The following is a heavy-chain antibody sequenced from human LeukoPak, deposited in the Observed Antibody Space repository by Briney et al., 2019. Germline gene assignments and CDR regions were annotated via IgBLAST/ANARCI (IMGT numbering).Heavy chain of an antibody. D-gene: IGHD3-9*01. CDR1: GYTLTELS. J-gene: IGHJ5*02. CDR2: FDPEDGET. V-gene: IGHV1-24*01. Sequence: ASVKVSCKVSGYTLTELSMHWVRQAPGKGLEWMGGFDPEDGETIYAQKFQGRVTMTEDTSTDTAYMELSSLRSEDTAVYYCATFPPRLRYFDWLLSWGQGTLVTVSS. CDR3: ATFPPRLRYFDWLLS.